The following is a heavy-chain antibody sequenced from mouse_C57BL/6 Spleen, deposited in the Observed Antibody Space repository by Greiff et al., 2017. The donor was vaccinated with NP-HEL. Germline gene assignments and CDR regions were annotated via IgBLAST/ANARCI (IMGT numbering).Heavy chain of an antibody. Sequence: QVQLQQSGAELVRPGSSVKLSCKASGYTFTSYWMHWVKQRPIQGLEWIGNIDPSDSETHYNQKFKDKATLTVDKSSSTAYMQLSSLTSEDSAVYYCAREENRLCLDYWGQGTTLTVSS. V-gene: IGHV1-52*01. CDR3: AREENRLCLDY. CDR1: GYTFTSYW. J-gene: IGHJ2*01. CDR2: IDPSDSET. D-gene: IGHD1-2*01.